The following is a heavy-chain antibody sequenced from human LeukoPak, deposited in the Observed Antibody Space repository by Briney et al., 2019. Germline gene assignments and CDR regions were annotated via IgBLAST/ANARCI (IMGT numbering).Heavy chain of an antibody. J-gene: IGHJ5*02. D-gene: IGHD6-19*01. V-gene: IGHV1-46*01. Sequence: GASVKVSCKASGYTFTSYYMHWVRQAPGQGLEWMGIINPSGGSTSYAQKFQGRVTMTRDTSTSTVYMELSSLRSEDTAVYYCARVGYSSGWYSPGESWFDPWGQGALVTVSS. CDR2: INPSGGST. CDR1: GYTFTSYY. CDR3: ARVGYSSGWYSPGESWFDP.